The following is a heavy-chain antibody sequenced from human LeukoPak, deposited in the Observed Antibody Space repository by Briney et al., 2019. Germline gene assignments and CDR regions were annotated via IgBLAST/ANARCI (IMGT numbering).Heavy chain of an antibody. Sequence: GGSLRLSCAASGFTFSSYGMHWVRQAPGKGLEWVAVISYDGSNKYYADSVKGRFTISRDNSKNTLYLQMNSLRAEDTAVYYCARDNQMTTVTTLDYWGQGTLVTVSS. CDR3: ARDNQMTTVTTLDY. CDR1: GFTFSSYG. J-gene: IGHJ4*02. D-gene: IGHD4-17*01. CDR2: ISYDGSNK. V-gene: IGHV3-30*03.